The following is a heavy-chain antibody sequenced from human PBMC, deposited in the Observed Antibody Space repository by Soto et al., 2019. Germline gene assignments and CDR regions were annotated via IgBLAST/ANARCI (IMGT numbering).Heavy chain of an antibody. CDR3: AKGRKGSSWPYYFDY. CDR2: ISGSGGST. D-gene: IGHD6-13*01. V-gene: IGHV3-23*01. CDR1: GFTFSSYA. J-gene: IGHJ4*02. Sequence: GGSLRLSCAASGFTFSSYAMSWVRQAPGKGLEWVSAISGSGGSTYYADSVKGRFTISRDNSKNTLYLQMNSLRAEDTAVYYCAKGRKGSSWPYYFDYWGQGTLGTVSS.